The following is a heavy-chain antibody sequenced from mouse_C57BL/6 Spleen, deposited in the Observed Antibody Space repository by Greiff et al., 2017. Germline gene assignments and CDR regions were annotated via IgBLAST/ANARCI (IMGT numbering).Heavy chain of an antibody. Sequence: QVHVKQSGPELVKPGASVKISCKASGYSFPSYYTHWVKQRPGQGLEWIGWIYPGSGNTKYTEKFKGKATLTADPSSSTAYMQLSRLTSEDSAVYYCARRSKGGAMDYGGQGTSVTVSS. CDR1: GYSFPSYY. CDR2: IYPGSGNT. CDR3: ARRSKGGAMDY. J-gene: IGHJ4*01. V-gene: IGHV1-66*01. D-gene: IGHD1-1*01.